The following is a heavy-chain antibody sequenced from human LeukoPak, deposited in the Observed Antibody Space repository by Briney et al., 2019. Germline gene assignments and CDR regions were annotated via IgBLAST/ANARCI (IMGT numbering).Heavy chain of an antibody. J-gene: IGHJ4*02. CDR1: GFIFSSYG. Sequence: PGGSLRLSCAASGFIFSSYGMSWVRQAPGKGTEWVSCLSGRGDTTYYADSVKGRFTISRDNFKNILYLKMSSLRAEDTAVYFCAKEDFGDYGSGSYYGSNYWGQGTLVTVSS. D-gene: IGHD3-10*01. V-gene: IGHV3-23*01. CDR2: LSGRGDTT. CDR3: AKEDFGDYGSGSYYGSNY.